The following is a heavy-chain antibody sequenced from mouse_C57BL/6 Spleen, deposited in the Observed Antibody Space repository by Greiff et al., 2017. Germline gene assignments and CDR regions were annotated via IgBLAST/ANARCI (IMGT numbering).Heavy chain of an antibody. CDR2: IHPNSGST. CDR3: ARGTGYVDY. J-gene: IGHJ2*01. V-gene: IGHV1-64*01. D-gene: IGHD3-3*01. Sequence: QVQLQQPGAELVKPGASVKLSCKASGYTFTSYWMHWVKQRPGQGLEWIGMIHPNSGSTNYNEKFKSKATLTVDKSSSTAYMQISSLTSEDSAVYYCARGTGYVDYWGQGTTLTVSS. CDR1: GYTFTSYW.